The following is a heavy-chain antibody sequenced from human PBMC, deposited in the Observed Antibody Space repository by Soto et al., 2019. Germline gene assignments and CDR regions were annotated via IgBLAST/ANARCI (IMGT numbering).Heavy chain of an antibody. J-gene: IGHJ5*02. CDR2: ISSSSSTI. D-gene: IGHD6-13*01. Sequence: GGSLRLSCAAPGFSFSSYSMNWVRQAPGKGLEWVSYISSSSSTIYYADSVKGRFTISRDNAKNSLYLQMNSLRAEDTAVYYCARHPERIAQIGWFDPWGQGTLVTVSS. V-gene: IGHV3-48*01. CDR3: ARHPERIAQIGWFDP. CDR1: GFSFSSYS.